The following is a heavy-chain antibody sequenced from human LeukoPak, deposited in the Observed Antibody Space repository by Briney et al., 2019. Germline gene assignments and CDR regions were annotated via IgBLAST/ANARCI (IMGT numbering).Heavy chain of an antibody. D-gene: IGHD3-3*01. CDR1: GFTFSSYA. CDR3: AKSWGDFWSGYYGGNWFDP. V-gene: IGHV3-23*01. J-gene: IGHJ5*02. Sequence: GGSLRLSCAASGFTFSSYAMSWVRQAPGKGLEWVSAISGSGGSTYYADSVKGRFTISRDNSKNTLYLQMNSLRAEDTAVYYCAKSWGDFWSGYYGGNWFDPWGQGTLVTVSS. CDR2: ISGSGGST.